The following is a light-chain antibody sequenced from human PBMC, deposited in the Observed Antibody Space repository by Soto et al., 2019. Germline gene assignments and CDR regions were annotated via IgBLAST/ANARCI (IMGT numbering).Light chain of an antibody. Sequence: DIQMTQSPSTLSGTVGDRVTITCRASQTISSWLAWYQQKPGKAPKLLIYKASTLKSGVPSRFSGSGSGTEFTLTISSLQPDDFATYYCQQRNSYPITFGQGTRLENK. V-gene: IGKV1-5*03. J-gene: IGKJ5*01. CDR1: QTISSW. CDR3: QQRNSYPIT. CDR2: KAS.